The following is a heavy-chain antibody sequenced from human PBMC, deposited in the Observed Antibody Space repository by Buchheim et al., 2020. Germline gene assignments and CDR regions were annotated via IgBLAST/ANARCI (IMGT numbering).Heavy chain of an antibody. J-gene: IGHJ4*02. D-gene: IGHD3-22*01. CDR1: GFTFSNYN. V-gene: IGHV3-21*01. CDR3: ARNEAYYDRSGYFLY. CDR2: ISGSSSHI. Sequence: EVQLMESGGGLVNPGGSLRLACAASGFTFSNYNMHWVRQAPGKGLEWVSSISGSSSHIYHVDSLRGQITISRDNAKNSLYLQMNSLSAEDTAVYYCARNEAYYDRSGYFLYWGQGT.